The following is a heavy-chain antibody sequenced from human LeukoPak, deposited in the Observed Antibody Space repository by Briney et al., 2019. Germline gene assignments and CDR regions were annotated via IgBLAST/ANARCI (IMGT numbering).Heavy chain of an antibody. CDR3: ARHDRGNYYDSSAYPFDY. J-gene: IGHJ4*02. CDR2: IYPGDSET. CDR1: GYSFTRYW. D-gene: IGHD3-22*01. Sequence: GESLKISCKGSGYSFTRYWIGWVRQMPGKGLEWMGIIYPGDSETRYSPSSQGQVTISADKSISTAYLQWSSLKASDTAIYYCARHDRGNYYDSSAYPFDYWGQGTLVTVSS. V-gene: IGHV5-51*01.